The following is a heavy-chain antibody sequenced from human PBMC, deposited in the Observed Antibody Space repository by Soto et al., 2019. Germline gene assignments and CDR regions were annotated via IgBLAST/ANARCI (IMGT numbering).Heavy chain of an antibody. CDR2: IYYSGST. CDR3: AVYDFWSGEAAFDI. D-gene: IGHD3-3*01. Sequence: QVQLQESGPGLVKPSETLSLTCTVSGGSISSYYWSWIRQPPGKGLEWIGYIYYSGSTNYNPSLKSRVTISVDTSKNQFSLKLSSVTAADTAVYYCAVYDFWSGEAAFDIWGQGTMVTVSS. CDR1: GGSISSYY. J-gene: IGHJ3*02. V-gene: IGHV4-59*01.